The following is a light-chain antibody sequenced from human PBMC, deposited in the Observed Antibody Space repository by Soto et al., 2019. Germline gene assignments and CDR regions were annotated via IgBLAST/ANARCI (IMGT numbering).Light chain of an antibody. CDR2: KAS. CDR3: QQYHSYSLT. J-gene: IGKJ4*01. CDR1: QSISSW. V-gene: IGKV1-5*03. Sequence: DIRVTQSPSTLSASVVDRVTITCRASQSISSWLAWYQQKPGKAPKLLIYKASSLEGGVPSRFSGSGSGTDFTLTISSLQPDDFATYYCQQYHSYSLTFGGGTKVDIK.